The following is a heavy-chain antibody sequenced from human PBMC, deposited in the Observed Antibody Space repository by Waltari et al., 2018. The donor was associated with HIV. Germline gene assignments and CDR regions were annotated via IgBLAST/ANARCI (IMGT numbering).Heavy chain of an antibody. V-gene: IGHV3-74*01. J-gene: IGHJ4*02. Sequence: VRLEESGGNLIQPGGSLRLSCAASGFNFRSYWMHWIRHVPGKGLGWVAHINTDGTDKSYMDSVKGRFTISRDNKKNTVYLQMNSLRVDDTGIYYCTRDLSTYGHEFDYWGQGTLVTVAS. CDR3: TRDLSTYGHEFDY. CDR2: INTDGTDK. CDR1: GFNFRSYW. D-gene: IGHD2-2*01.